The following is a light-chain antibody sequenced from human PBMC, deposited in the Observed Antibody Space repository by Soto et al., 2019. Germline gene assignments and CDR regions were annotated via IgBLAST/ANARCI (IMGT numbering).Light chain of an antibody. Sequence: EIVLTQSPGTLSLSPGERATLSCRASQSFNSIYLAWYQQKPGQAPRLLIYGASSRATGIPDRFSGSGSGTDFTLIISRLEREDFTVYYCHQYDSCTFGQGTKVEIK. CDR1: QSFNSIY. CDR2: GAS. J-gene: IGKJ1*01. CDR3: HQYDSCT. V-gene: IGKV3-20*01.